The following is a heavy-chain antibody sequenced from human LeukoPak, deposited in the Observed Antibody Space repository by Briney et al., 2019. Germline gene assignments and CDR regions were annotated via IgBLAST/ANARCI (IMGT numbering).Heavy chain of an antibody. CDR1: GYTFTSYG. V-gene: IGHV1-18*01. CDR3: ARDQTRLRFLEWTRDYYYYGMDV. J-gene: IGHJ6*02. Sequence: GGSVNVSCKASGYTFTSYGISWVRQAPGQGLEWMGWISAYNGNTNYAQKLQGRVTMTTDTSTSTAYMELRSLRSDDTAVYYCARDQTRLRFLEWTRDYYYYGMDVWGQGTTVTVSS. D-gene: IGHD3-3*01. CDR2: ISAYNGNT.